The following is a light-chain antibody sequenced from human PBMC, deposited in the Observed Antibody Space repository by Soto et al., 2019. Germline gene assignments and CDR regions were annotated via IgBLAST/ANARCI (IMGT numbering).Light chain of an antibody. Sequence: QSALTQPASVSGSPGQSITISCTGTSSDVGGYIYVSWYQQHPGKAPKLMIYDVSSRPSRVSYRFSGSKSGNTASLTISGLQAEDEADYYCSSYTTSSSYVFGTGTKVTVL. CDR2: DVS. J-gene: IGLJ1*01. CDR1: SSDVGGYIY. V-gene: IGLV2-14*01. CDR3: SSYTTSSSYV.